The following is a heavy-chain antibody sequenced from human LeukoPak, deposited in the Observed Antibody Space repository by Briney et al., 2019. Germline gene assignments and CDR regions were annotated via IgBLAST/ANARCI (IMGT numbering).Heavy chain of an antibody. CDR2: IYYSGST. V-gene: IGHV4-59*01. J-gene: IGHJ4*02. CDR3: ARDLGSYYGSGSYIDY. D-gene: IGHD3-10*01. Sequence: PSETLSLTCTVSGGSISSYYWSWIRQPPGKGLEWIGYIYYSGSTNYNPSLKSRVTISVDTSKNQFSLKLSSVTAADTAVYYCARDLGSYYGSGSYIDYWGQGTLVTVSS. CDR1: GGSISSYY.